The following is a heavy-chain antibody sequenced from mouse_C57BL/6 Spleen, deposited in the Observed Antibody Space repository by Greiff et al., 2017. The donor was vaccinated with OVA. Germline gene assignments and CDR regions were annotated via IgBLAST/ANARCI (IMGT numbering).Heavy chain of an antibody. J-gene: IGHJ1*03. Sequence: QVQLQQPGAELVMPGASVKLSCKASGYTFTSYWMHWVQQRPGQGLEWIGEIDTSDSYTNYNQKFKGKFTLTVDKSSSTAYMQLSSLTSEDSSVYYCARYGLRRQYFDVWGTGTTVTVSS. V-gene: IGHV1-69*01. CDR3: ARYGLRRQYFDV. CDR1: GYTFTSYW. D-gene: IGHD1-1*01. CDR2: IDTSDSYT.